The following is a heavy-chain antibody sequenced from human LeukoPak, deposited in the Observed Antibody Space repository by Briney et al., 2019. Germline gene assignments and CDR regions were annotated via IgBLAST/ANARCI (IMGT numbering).Heavy chain of an antibody. J-gene: IGHJ3*02. CDR1: GFTFSSYW. D-gene: IGHD2-8*01. V-gene: IGHV3-74*01. Sequence: GGSLRLSCAASGFTFSSYWMHWVRQAPGKGLVWVSRINSDGSSTSYADSVKGRFTISRDNAKNTLYLQMNSLRAEDTAVYYCARAGGYCTNGVCYYGAFDIWGQGTMVTVSS. CDR2: INSDGSST. CDR3: ARAGGYCTNGVCYYGAFDI.